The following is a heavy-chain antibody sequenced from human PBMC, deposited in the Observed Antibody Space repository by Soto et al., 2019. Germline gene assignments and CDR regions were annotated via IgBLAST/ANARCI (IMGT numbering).Heavy chain of an antibody. CDR3: ARRASMVRGVNIYYYYGMDV. D-gene: IGHD3-10*01. Sequence: PSETLSLTCTVSGGSISSSSYYWGWIRRPPGKGLEWIGSIYYSGSTYYNPSLKSRVTISVDTSKNQFSLKLSSVTAADTAVYYCARRASMVRGVNIYYYYGMDVWGQGTTVTVSS. J-gene: IGHJ6*02. V-gene: IGHV4-39*01. CDR1: GGSISSSSYY. CDR2: IYYSGST.